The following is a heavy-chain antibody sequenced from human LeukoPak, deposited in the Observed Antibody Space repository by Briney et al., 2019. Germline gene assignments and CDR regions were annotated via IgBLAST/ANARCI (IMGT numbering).Heavy chain of an antibody. CDR1: GFTFSSHW. CDR2: ISPDGNYR. V-gene: IGHV3-74*01. CDR3: ARDDKWLVILDY. J-gene: IGHJ4*02. Sequence: GGFLRLSCAASGFTFSSHWMHWVRQVPGKGLVWVSRISPDGNYRNFADSVEGRFSISRDNAKNSLYLQMNSLRAEDTAVYYCARDDKWLVILDYWGQGTLVTVSS. D-gene: IGHD6-19*01.